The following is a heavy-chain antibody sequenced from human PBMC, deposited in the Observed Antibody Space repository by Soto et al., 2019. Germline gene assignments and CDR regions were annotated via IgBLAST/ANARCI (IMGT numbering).Heavy chain of an antibody. CDR2: IYSGGST. D-gene: IGHD3-22*01. CDR1: GFSVSSSY. V-gene: IGHV3-66*01. J-gene: IGHJ2*01. Sequence: EVQLVESGGGLVQPGGSLRLSCAASGFSVSSSYMSWVRQAPGKGLEWVSVIYSGGSTYYADSVKGRFTISRDNSKNTLYLQLSSLTAADASVYYCARMYYYDGSGSCYKYWYLDLWGRCTLVTVSS. CDR3: ARMYYYDGSGSCYKYWYLDL.